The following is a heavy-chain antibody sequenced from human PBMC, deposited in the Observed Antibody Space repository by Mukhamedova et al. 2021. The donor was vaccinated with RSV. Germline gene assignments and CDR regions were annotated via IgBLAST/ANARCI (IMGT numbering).Heavy chain of an antibody. D-gene: IGHD3-10*01. J-gene: IGHJ4*02. Sequence: SLNSRVTISVDTSKNQFSLKLSSGTAADTAVYYCARHNYGSGSYLEYWGQGTLVTVSS. CDR3: ARHNYGSGSYLEY. V-gene: IGHV4-30-2*03.